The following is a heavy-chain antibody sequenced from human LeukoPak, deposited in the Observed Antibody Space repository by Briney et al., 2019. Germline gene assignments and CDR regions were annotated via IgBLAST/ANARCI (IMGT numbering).Heavy chain of an antibody. CDR3: ARQPTVRRGAVASNCDY. D-gene: IGHD6-19*01. CDR1: GGLITSTIHY. J-gene: IGHJ4*02. CDR2: IYYNGIT. V-gene: IGHV4-39*01. Sequence: SETLSLTCSVSGGLITSTIHYWAWLRPPPGKGLEWIVSIYYNGITYYNASLDSRVTMSVDTSRKQFSLRLRSVCDADASVYCCARQPTVRRGAVASNCDYWGQGTLVTVSS.